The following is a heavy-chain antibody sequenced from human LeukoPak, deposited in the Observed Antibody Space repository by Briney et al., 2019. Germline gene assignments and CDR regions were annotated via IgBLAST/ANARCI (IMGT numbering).Heavy chain of an antibody. CDR2: ISSSSSYI. V-gene: IGHV3-21*01. CDR1: GFTFSSYS. J-gene: IGHJ6*03. CDR3: ARVPRITMVRGVPREDYYYMDV. Sequence: PGGSLRLSCAASGFTFSSYSMNWVRQAPGKGLEWVSSISSSSSYIYYADSVKGRFTISRDNAKNSLYLQMNSLRAEDTAVYYCARVPRITMVRGVPREDYYYMDVWGKGTTVTVSS. D-gene: IGHD3-10*01.